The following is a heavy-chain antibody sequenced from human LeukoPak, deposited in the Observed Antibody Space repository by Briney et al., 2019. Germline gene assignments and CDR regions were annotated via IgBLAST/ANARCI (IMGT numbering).Heavy chain of an antibody. CDR2: INHSGST. CDR3: ARGNYYDSSGTLDY. V-gene: IGHV4-34*01. D-gene: IGHD3-22*01. J-gene: IGHJ4*02. CDR1: GGSFSGYY. Sequence: SETLSLTCAVYGGSFSGYYWSWIRQPPGKGLEWIGEINHSGSTNYNPSLKSRVTISVDTSKNQFSLKLSSVTAADTAVYYCARGNYYDSSGTLDYWGQGTLVTVSS.